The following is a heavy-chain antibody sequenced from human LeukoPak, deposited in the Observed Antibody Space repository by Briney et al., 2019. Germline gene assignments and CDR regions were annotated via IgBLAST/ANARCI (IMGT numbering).Heavy chain of an antibody. Sequence: PGRSLRLSCAASGFTFSSYGMHWVRQAPGKGLEWVAVIWYDGSNKYYADSVKGRFTISRENSKNTLYLQMNSLRAEDTAVYYCARGNLYCSGGSCYLTYFQHWGQGTLVTVSS. J-gene: IGHJ1*01. CDR1: GFTFSSYG. CDR2: IWYDGSNK. D-gene: IGHD2-15*01. V-gene: IGHV3-33*01. CDR3: ARGNLYCSGGSCYLTYFQH.